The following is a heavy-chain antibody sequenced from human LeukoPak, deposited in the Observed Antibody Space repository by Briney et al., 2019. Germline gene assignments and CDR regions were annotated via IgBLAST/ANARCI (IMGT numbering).Heavy chain of an antibody. V-gene: IGHV1-2*02. CDR2: INPNSGGT. D-gene: IGHD4-23*01. Sequence: ASVKVSCKASGYTFTGYYMHWVRQAPGQGLEWMGWINPNSGGTNYAQKFQGRVTMTRDTSISTAYMELSRLRSDDTAVYYCTRDNYGGNSRPFDYWGQGTLVTVSS. J-gene: IGHJ4*02. CDR1: GYTFTGYY. CDR3: TRDNYGGNSRPFDY.